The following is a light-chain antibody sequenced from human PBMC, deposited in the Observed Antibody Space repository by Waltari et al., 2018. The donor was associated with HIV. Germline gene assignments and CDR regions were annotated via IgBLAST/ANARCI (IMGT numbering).Light chain of an antibody. CDR1: NIGTKI. CDR2: YDA. J-gene: IGLJ3*02. V-gene: IGLV3-21*04. Sequence: SYVLTQPPSVSVAPGKTARVTCAGNNIGTKIVHWYQRKPGQAPVLVIYYDADLPSGIPELVSAYSSGNTATLTISRVEAGDEADYYCQVWDTDSDHPGVFGGGTKLTVL. CDR3: QVWDTDSDHPGV.